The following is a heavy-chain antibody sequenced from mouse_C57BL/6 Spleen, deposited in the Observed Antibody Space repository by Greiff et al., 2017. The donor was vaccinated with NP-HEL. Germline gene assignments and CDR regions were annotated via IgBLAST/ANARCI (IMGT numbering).Heavy chain of an antibody. V-gene: IGHV1-54*01. D-gene: IGHD2-2*01. J-gene: IGHJ4*01. Sequence: VQLQQSGAELVRPGTSVKVSCKASGYAFTNYLIEWVKQRPGQGLEWIGVINPGSGGTNYNEKFKGKATLTADKSSSTAYMQLSSLTSEDSAVYFCARGRVTTAMDYWGQGTSVTVSS. CDR1: GYAFTNYL. CDR3: ARGRVTTAMDY. CDR2: INPGSGGT.